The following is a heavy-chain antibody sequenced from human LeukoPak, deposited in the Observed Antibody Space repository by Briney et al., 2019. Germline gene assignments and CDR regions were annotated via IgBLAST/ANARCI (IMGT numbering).Heavy chain of an antibody. D-gene: IGHD3-10*01. CDR1: GFTFSSYS. J-gene: IGHJ3*02. Sequence: GGSLRLSCAAPGFTFSSYSMNWVRQAPGKGLEWVSSISSSSSYIYYADSVKGRFTISRDNAKNSLYLQMNSLRAEDTAVYYCARDGSGSYLNAFDIWGQGTMVTVSS. CDR2: ISSSSSYI. V-gene: IGHV3-21*01. CDR3: ARDGSGSYLNAFDI.